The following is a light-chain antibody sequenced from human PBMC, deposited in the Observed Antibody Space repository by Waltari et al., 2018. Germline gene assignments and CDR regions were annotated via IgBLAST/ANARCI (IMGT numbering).Light chain of an antibody. J-gene: IGKJ1*01. CDR1: QSLVHSDGNTY. CDR3: MQGTHWPPWT. CDR2: KVS. V-gene: IGKV2-30*02. Sequence: DVVMTTSPLSLPVTLGQPASISCKSSQSLVHSDGNTYLNWFQQRPGQSPRRLIYKVSNRDSGVPDRFSGSGSGTDFTLKISRVEAEDVGVYYCMQGTHWPPWTFGQGTKVEIK.